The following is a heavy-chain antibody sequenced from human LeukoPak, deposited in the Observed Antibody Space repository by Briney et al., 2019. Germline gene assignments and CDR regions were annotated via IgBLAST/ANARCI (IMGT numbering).Heavy chain of an antibody. CDR2: IYYSGRT. D-gene: IGHD4/OR15-4a*01. CDR3: ARRPGEYGGNDFDY. J-gene: IGHJ4*02. CDR1: GGSINSRSDY. Sequence: NSSETLSLTCTVSGGSINSRSDYWGWIRQPPGKGLEWIGSIYYSGRTHYNPSLKSRVTMSIDTSKNQFSLRLSSVTAADTAVYYCARRPGEYGGNDFDYWGQGTLVTVSS. V-gene: IGHV4-39*01.